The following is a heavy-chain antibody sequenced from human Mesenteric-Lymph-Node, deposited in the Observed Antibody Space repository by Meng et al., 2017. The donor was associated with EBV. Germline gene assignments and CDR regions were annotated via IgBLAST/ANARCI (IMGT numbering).Heavy chain of an antibody. CDR2: IIPILGTT. Sequence: QGLRDQSGGEVKNPGSSVKVSCKYSGDTLSNYGISWVRQATGQGLEWMGGIIPILGTTNYAQKFRDRVTVTADESTTTAYMELTSLRFDDTAVYYCANHSTRWYVLDSWGQGTLVTVSS. CDR3: ANHSTRWYVLDS. V-gene: IGHV1-69*01. CDR1: GDTLSNYG. J-gene: IGHJ5*01. D-gene: IGHD2-2*01.